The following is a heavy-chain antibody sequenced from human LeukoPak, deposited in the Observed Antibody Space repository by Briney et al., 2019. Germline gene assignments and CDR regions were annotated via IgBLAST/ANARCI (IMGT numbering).Heavy chain of an antibody. CDR3: ARDLGPGYSSGIGLY. V-gene: IGHV1-69*04. Sequence: SVKVSCKASGGTFSSYAISWVRQAPGQGLEWMGRIIPILGIANYAQKFQGRVTITADKSTSTAYMELSSLRSEDTAVYYCARDLGPGYSSGIGLYWSQGTLVTVSS. D-gene: IGHD6-19*01. CDR2: IIPILGIA. J-gene: IGHJ4*02. CDR1: GGTFSSYA.